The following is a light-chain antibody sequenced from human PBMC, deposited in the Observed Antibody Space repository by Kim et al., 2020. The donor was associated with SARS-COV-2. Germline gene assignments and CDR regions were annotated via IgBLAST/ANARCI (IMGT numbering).Light chain of an antibody. CDR2: DAS. Sequence: TPGATATLSCRASQSVGTSLVWYQQKPGQAPRLLLYDASTRVIGIPARFSGSGSETDFTLTISGRGPEDFAVYDCQQRSNWPSRTFGQGTKLEI. CDR3: QQRSNWPSRT. V-gene: IGKV3-11*01. J-gene: IGKJ2*01. CDR1: QSVGTS.